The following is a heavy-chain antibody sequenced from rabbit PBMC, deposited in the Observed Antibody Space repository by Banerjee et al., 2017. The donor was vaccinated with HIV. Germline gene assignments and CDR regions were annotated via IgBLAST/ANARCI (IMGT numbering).Heavy chain of an antibody. D-gene: IGHD7-1*01. J-gene: IGHJ2*01. Sequence: QSLEESVGDLVKPGASLTLTCKASGFTLSNYWICWVRQAPGKGLEWIACIYTGDGNTYYASWAKGRFTISKTSSTVDLKMTSLTAADTGTHFCARGGGGYAGYGHGDDAFYPWGPGTLVTVS. V-gene: IGHV1S40*01. CDR3: ARGGGGYAGYGHGDDAFYP. CDR2: IYTGDGNT. CDR1: GFTLSNYW.